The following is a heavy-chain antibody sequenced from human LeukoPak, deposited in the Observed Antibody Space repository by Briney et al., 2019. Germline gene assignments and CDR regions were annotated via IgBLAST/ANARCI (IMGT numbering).Heavy chain of an antibody. CDR3: ARALCSGGSCKFDP. Sequence: GGSLRLSCAASGFTFDDYGMSWVRQAPGKGLEWVSGINWNGGSTGYADSVKGQFTISRDNAKNSLYLQMNSLRAEDTALYYCARALCSGGSCKFDPWGQGTLVTVSS. V-gene: IGHV3-20*04. CDR1: GFTFDDYG. D-gene: IGHD2-15*01. CDR2: INWNGGST. J-gene: IGHJ5*02.